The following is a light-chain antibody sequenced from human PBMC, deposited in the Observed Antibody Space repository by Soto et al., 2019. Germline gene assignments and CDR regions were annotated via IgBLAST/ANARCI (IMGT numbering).Light chain of an antibody. V-gene: IGLV2-8*01. Sequence: QSALTQPPSASGSPGQSVTISCSGTSSDVGTYNHVSWYQQHPGKAPKLMIYEVSRRPSGVPDRFSGSKSGNTASLTVSGLQAEDEAAYYCSSYADNNNYVFGTGTKVTVL. J-gene: IGLJ1*01. CDR1: SSDVGTYNH. CDR2: EVS. CDR3: SSYADNNNYV.